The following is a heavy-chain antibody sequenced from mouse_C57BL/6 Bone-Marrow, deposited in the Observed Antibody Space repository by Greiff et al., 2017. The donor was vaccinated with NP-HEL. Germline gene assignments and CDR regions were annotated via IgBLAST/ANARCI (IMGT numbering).Heavy chain of an antibody. D-gene: IGHD1-1*01. Sequence: SGPELVKPGASVNISCKASGYAFSSSWMNWVKQRPGKGLEWIGRIYPGDGDTNYNGKFKGKATLTADKSSSTAYMQLSSLTSEDSAVYFCARHYGSSYEAMDYWGQGTSVTVSS. J-gene: IGHJ4*01. V-gene: IGHV1-82*01. CDR1: GYAFSSSW. CDR3: ARHYGSSYEAMDY. CDR2: IYPGDGDT.